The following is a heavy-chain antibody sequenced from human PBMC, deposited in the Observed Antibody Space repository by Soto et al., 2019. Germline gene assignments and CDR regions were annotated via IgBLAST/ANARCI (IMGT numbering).Heavy chain of an antibody. Sequence: QVQLQESGPGLVKPSGTLSLTCDVSGGSISSGNWWSWVRQSPGKGLEWSGEIHHSGSTNYNPSLKSRVTLSVDKSKNQFSLKLSSVTAADPAVYYCARAQCFGELIAFDYWGQGTLVTVSS. CDR2: IHHSGST. J-gene: IGHJ4*02. CDR1: GGSISSGNW. D-gene: IGHD3-10*01. CDR3: ARAQCFGELIAFDY. V-gene: IGHV4-4*02.